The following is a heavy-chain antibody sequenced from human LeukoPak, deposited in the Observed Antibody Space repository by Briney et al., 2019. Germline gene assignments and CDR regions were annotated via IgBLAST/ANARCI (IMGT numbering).Heavy chain of an antibody. J-gene: IGHJ4*02. CDR3: ARLRFLEWLFFDY. CDR2: IYYSGST. CDR1: GGSISSGGYY. Sequence: SETLSLTCTVSGGSISSGGYYWSWIRQHPGKGLEWIGYIYYSGSTYYNPSLKSRVTISVDTSKNQFSLKLSSVTAADTAVYYCARLRFLEWLFFDYWGQGTLVTVSS. D-gene: IGHD3-3*01. V-gene: IGHV4-31*03.